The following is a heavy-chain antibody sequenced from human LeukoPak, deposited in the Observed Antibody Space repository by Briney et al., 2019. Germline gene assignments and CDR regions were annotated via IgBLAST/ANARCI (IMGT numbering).Heavy chain of an antibody. J-gene: IGHJ6*02. V-gene: IGHV3-23*01. CDR2: ISGSGGST. D-gene: IGHD3-9*01. Sequence: GGSLRLSCAASGFTFSSYAMSWVRQAPGKGLEWVSAISGSGGSTYYADSVKGRFTISRDNSKNTLYLQMNSLRAEDTAVYFCARVAHFDRGMDVWGQGTTVTVSS. CDR3: ARVAHFDRGMDV. CDR1: GFTFSSYA.